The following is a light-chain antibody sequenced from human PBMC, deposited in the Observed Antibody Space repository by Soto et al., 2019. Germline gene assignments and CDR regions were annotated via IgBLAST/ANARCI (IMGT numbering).Light chain of an antibody. V-gene: IGLV2-11*01. J-gene: IGLJ1*01. CDR1: VSDVRNYNY. Sequence: QSALTQPRSVSGSPGQSVTISCTGSVSDVRNYNYVSWYQQHPGKAPKLILYDVTQRPSGVPDRFSGSKSGITASLTISGLQAEDEADYYCCSYAGSSIFYVFGTGPSSPS. CDR2: DVT. CDR3: CSYAGSSIFYV.